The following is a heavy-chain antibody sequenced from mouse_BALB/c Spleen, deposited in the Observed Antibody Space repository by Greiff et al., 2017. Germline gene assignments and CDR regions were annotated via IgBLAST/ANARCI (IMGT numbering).Heavy chain of an antibody. CDR2: ISSGSSTI. V-gene: IGHV5-17*02. CDR3: AREGELAYWYFDV. CDR1: GFTFSSFG. J-gene: IGHJ1*01. Sequence: EVQLVESGGGLVQPGGSRKLSCAASGFTFSSFGMHWVRQAPEKGLEWVAYISSGSSTIYYADTVKGRFTISRDNPKNTLFLQMTSLRSEDTAMYYCAREGELAYWYFDVWGAGTTVTVSS.